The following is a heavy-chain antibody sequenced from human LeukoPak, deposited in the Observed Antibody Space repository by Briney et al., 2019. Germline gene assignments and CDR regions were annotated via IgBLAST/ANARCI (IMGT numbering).Heavy chain of an antibody. V-gene: IGHV4-39*07. CDR3: ARETYYYDSSGYHGDAFDI. CDR2: IYSTGNT. Sequence: SETLSLTCSVSGDSISTPSYYWGWIRQSPGKGLEWIASIYSTGNTYFNPSFKSRVTISVDTSKNQFSLKLSSVTAADTAVYYCARETYYYDSSGYHGDAFDIWGQGTMVTVSS. J-gene: IGHJ3*02. CDR1: GDSISTPSYY. D-gene: IGHD3-22*01.